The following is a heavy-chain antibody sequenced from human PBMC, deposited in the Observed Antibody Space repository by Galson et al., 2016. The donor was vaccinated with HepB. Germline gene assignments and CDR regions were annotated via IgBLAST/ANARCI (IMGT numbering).Heavy chain of an antibody. D-gene: IGHD3-10*01. CDR3: ARNRGSGSPMYYDLDV. CDR2: IKGTGETT. V-gene: IGHV3-23*01. Sequence: SLRLSCAASDFTFSYHAMSWVRQAPGKGLEWVSVIKGTGETTFYTGSVGGRFTISRDNSKNTVFLQMNSLRAEDTAVYYCARNRGSGSPMYYDLDVWGRGTTVTVSS. J-gene: IGHJ6*02. CDR1: DFTFSYHA.